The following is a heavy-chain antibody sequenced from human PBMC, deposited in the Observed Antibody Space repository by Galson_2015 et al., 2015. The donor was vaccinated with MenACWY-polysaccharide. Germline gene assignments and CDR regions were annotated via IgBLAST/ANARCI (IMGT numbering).Heavy chain of an antibody. CDR3: ARGTYTNARYRVHLDT. D-gene: IGHD1-1*01. J-gene: IGHJ5*02. V-gene: IGHV1-3*01. CDR2: IHVGNGDT. Sequence: SVKVSCKASGYTFTSFAMHWLRQAPGQRPEWMGWIHVGNGDTKVSQKFQGRLTIARDTSATTAYMDLTSLTSEGTATYYCARGTYTNARYRVHLDTWGQGTLITVTS. CDR1: GYTFTSFA.